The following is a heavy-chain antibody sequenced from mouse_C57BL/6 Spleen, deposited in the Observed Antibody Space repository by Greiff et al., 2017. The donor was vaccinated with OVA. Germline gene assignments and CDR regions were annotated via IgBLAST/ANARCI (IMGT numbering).Heavy chain of an antibody. CDR1: GFTFRGYA. CDR2: ISDGGSDT. CDR3: ARDVVHFDY. J-gene: IGHJ2*01. D-gene: IGHD1-1*02. V-gene: IGHV5-4*01. Sequence: EVKLMESGGGLVKPGGSLKLSCAASGFTFRGYAMYWVRQTPEKRLEWVASISDGGSDTEYPDNVKGRITISRDTTKNNLYLQMSHLKSEDTDMYNSARDVVHFDYWGQGTTLTVSS.